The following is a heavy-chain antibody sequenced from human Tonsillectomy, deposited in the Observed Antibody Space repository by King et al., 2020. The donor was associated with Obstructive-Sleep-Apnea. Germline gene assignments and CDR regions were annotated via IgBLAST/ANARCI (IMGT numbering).Heavy chain of an antibody. CDR2: IKQDGSEK. CDR3: VRGGGDWNYAQALFDF. Sequence: VQLVESGGGLVQPGGSLRLSCAASGFTFSSHWMTWVRQAPGKGLEWVANIKQDGSEKYYVDFVKGRFTISRYNAKNSLYLQMNSLRAEDTAVYYCVRGGGDWNYAQALFDFWGQGTLVTVSS. V-gene: IGHV3-7*03. CDR1: GFTFSSHW. J-gene: IGHJ4*02. D-gene: IGHD1-7*01.